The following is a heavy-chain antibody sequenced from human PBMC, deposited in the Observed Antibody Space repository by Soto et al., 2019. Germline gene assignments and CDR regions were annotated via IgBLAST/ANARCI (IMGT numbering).Heavy chain of an antibody. V-gene: IGHV3-53*01. Sequence: GASLRLSCGASGFTVSSNYMNWIRQGPGKGLEWVSVIYSSGTTYYADSVKGRFTISRDNSRNTFYLHMNSLRAEDTAVYYCTTSGERGARFDYWGRGTLVTVSS. CDR1: GFTVSSNY. J-gene: IGHJ4*02. CDR3: TTSGERGARFDY. D-gene: IGHD1-26*01. CDR2: IYSSGTT.